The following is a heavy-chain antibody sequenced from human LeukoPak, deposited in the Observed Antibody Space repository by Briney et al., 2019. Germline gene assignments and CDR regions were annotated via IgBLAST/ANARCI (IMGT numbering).Heavy chain of an antibody. D-gene: IGHD4-17*01. CDR3: ARSLYGDLRCGMDV. CDR1: GYTFTSNV. V-gene: IGHV1-18*01. CDR2: VNVYNGNT. Sequence: ASVKVSCKASGYTFTSNVITWVRQAPGQGLEWMGWVNVYNGNTNYVQKLQGRVTMTADTSTSTAYMELRGLRSDDTAVYYCARSLYGDLRCGMDVWGQGTTVTVSS. J-gene: IGHJ6*02.